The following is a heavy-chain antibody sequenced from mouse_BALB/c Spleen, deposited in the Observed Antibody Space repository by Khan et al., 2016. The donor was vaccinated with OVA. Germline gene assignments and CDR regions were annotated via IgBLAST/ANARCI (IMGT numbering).Heavy chain of an antibody. CDR1: GYISTDYY. CDR3: ARGNYYGSTSWFGY. CDR2: IYPGSGNT. D-gene: IGHD1-1*01. J-gene: IGHJ3*01. Sequence: QVQLQQSGPELVNPGASVKISCKASGYISTDYYINWVKQKPGQGLEWIGWIYPGSGNTNYNEDFKGKATLTVDKSSSTANMQISSLTSEDTAVYCCARGNYYGSTSWFGYWGQGTLVTVST. V-gene: IGHV1-84*02.